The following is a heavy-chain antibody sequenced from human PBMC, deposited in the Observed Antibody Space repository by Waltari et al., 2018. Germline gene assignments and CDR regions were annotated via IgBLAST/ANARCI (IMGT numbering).Heavy chain of an antibody. J-gene: IGHJ3*02. D-gene: IGHD3-10*01. CDR2: ISYDGSNK. CDR3: ALRGAPGAFDI. CDR1: GFTFSSYA. Sequence: QVQLVESGGGVVQPGRSLRLSCAASGFTFSSYAMHWVRQAPGKGLEWVAVISYDGSNKYYADSVKGRFTISRDNSKNTLYLQMNSLRAEDTAVYYCALRGAPGAFDIWGQGTMVIVSS. V-gene: IGHV3-30-3*01.